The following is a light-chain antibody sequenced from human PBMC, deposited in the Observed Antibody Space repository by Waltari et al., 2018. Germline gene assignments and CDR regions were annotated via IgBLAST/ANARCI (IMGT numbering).Light chain of an antibody. CDR1: HSNIGRNT. Sequence: QSVVTQSPSASGAPGPRVTISCSGRHSNIGRNTVDWYQQLPGTAPKLLIFNNYQRPSGVPDRFSASKSGTSASLAISGLQSEDEAEYYCVTWDDSLNGWVFGGGTKLAVV. CDR3: VTWDDSLNGWV. V-gene: IGLV1-44*01. CDR2: NNY. J-gene: IGLJ3*02.